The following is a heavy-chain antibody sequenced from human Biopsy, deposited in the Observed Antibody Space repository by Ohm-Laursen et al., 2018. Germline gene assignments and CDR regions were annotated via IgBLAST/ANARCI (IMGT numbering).Heavy chain of an antibody. Sequence: SLRLSCSASGFTFSTHWMSWVRQAPGKGLEWVATIKQDGSEKNYVDSVKGRFTISRDNAKNSLLLQMNRLRVEDTAVYYCARAYSRGDYWGQGTLVTVSS. J-gene: IGHJ4*02. CDR2: IKQDGSEK. V-gene: IGHV3-7*01. CDR3: ARAYSRGDY. D-gene: IGHD2-15*01. CDR1: GFTFSTHW.